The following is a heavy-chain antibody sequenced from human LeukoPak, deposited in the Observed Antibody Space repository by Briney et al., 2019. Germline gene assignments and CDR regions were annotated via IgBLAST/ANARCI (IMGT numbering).Heavy chain of an antibody. D-gene: IGHD6-19*01. CDR3: ARVSYSSGWYYFDY. CDR1: GYTFTSYG. CDR2: ISAYNGNT. J-gene: IGHJ4*02. V-gene: IGHV1-18*03. Sequence: ASVKVSCKASGYTFTSYGISWVRQAPGQGLEWMGWISAYNGNTNYAQKLRGRVTMTTDTSTSTAYMELSSLRSEDMAVYYCARVSYSSGWYYFDYWGQGTLVTVSS.